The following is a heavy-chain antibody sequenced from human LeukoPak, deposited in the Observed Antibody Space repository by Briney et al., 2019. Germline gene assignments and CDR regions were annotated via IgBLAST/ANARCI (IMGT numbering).Heavy chain of an antibody. V-gene: IGHV3-23*01. J-gene: IGHJ4*02. CDR3: AKGIFREIDY. D-gene: IGHD3-10*01. CDR1: GFTFSSYA. CDR2: ISVSDDST. Sequence: TGGSLRLSCAASGFTFSSYAMSWVRQAPGKGLEWVSAISVSDDSTYYADSVKGQFTISRDNSKNTLYLQMNSLRAEDTAVYYCAKGIFREIDYWGQGTLVTVSS.